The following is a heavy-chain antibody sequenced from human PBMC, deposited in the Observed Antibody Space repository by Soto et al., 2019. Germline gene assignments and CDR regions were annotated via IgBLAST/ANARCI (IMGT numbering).Heavy chain of an antibody. V-gene: IGHV3-48*01. D-gene: IGHD3-10*01. CDR1: GFTFSSYS. J-gene: IGHJ4*02. CDR3: ARDWGSGSYYNFDY. CDR2: ISSSSSTI. Sequence: GSLRLSCAASGFTFSSYSMNWVRQAPGKGLEWVSYISSSSSTIYYADSVKGRFTISRDNSKNTLYLQMNSLRAEDTAVYYCARDWGSGSYYNFDYWGQGTLVTVSS.